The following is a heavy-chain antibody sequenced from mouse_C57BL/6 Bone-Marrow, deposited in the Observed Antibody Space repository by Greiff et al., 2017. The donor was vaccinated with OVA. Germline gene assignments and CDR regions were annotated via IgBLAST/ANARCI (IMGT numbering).Heavy chain of an antibody. CDR2: INPYNGGT. Sequence: VESGASVKMSCKASGYTFTDYYMNWVKQSHGKSLEWIGVINPYNGGTSYNQKFKGKATLTVAKSTSTAYMELNSLTSEDAAVYYCAREDYYAMVYWGQGTSVTVSS. V-gene: IGHV1-19*01. J-gene: IGHJ4*01. CDR1: GYTFTDYY. CDR3: AREDYYAMVY.